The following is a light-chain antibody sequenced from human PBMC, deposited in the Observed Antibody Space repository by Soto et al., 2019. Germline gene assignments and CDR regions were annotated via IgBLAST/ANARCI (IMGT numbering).Light chain of an antibody. V-gene: IGKV1-5*03. CDR2: KAS. Sequence: DIQMTQYPSTLSASVGDRVTITCRASQSISSWLAWYQQKPGKAPNLLIYKASSLESGVPSRFSGSASGTEFTLTISSLHPDDFATYYCEQYNSYSWTFGQGTKVEIK. J-gene: IGKJ1*01. CDR3: EQYNSYSWT. CDR1: QSISSW.